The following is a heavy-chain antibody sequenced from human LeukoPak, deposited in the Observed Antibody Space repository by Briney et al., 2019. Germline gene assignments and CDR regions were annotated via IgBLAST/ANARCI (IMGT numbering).Heavy chain of an antibody. CDR2: ISTDGSTT. Sequence: PGGSLRLSCAASGFTFSSYAISWVRQAPGKGLKWVSRISTDGSTTAYADSVKGRFTISRDNAKNSLYLQMNSLRAEDTAVYYCARRAVETWGQGTLVTVSS. CDR1: GFTFSSYA. V-gene: IGHV3-48*04. J-gene: IGHJ5*02. CDR3: ARRAVET.